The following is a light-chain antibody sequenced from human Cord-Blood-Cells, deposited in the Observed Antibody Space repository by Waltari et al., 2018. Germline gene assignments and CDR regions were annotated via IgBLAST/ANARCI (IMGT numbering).Light chain of an antibody. J-gene: IGKJ2*01. Sequence: EIVMTQSTAPLSVSPGERATLSFRASQSVSSNLGWYQQKPGQAPRLLIYGASTRATGIPARFSGSGSGTEFTLTISSLQSEDFAVYYCQKYNNWPMYTFGQGTKLEIK. CDR2: GAS. V-gene: IGKV3-15*01. CDR3: QKYNNWPMYT. CDR1: QSVSSN.